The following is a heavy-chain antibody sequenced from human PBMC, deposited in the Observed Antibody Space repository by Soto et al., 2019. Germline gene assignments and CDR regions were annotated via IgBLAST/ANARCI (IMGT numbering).Heavy chain of an antibody. CDR3: AREARAVAGKRYCQH. D-gene: IGHD6-19*01. CDR1: GGSFSGYY. CDR2: INHSGST. V-gene: IGHV4-34*01. Sequence: SETLSLTCAVYGGSFSGYYWSWIRQPPGKGLEWIGEINHSGSTNYNPSLKSRVTISVDTSKNQFSLKLSSVTAADTAVYYCAREARAVAGKRYCQHWGQGTLVTVSS. J-gene: IGHJ1*01.